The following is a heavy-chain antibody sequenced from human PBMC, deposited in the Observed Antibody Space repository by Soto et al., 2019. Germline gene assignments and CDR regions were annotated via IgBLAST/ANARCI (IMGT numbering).Heavy chain of an antibody. CDR3: AKHFDSGCPDY. CDR1: GFTFSSYA. V-gene: IGHV3-23*01. Sequence: GGSLRLSCAVSGFTFSSYALSWVRQAPGKGLEWVSIIGASGGSTFYADSVKGRCTISRDNSKNTLYLQMNNLRAEDTAVYYCAKHFDSGCPDYWGQGTLVTVS. CDR2: IGASGGST. D-gene: IGHD6-19*01. J-gene: IGHJ4*02.